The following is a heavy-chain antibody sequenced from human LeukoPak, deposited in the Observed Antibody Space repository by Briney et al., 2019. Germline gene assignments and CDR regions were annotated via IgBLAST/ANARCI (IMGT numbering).Heavy chain of an antibody. CDR2: IIPIFGTA. V-gene: IGHV1-69*13. Sequence: SVKVSCKASGGTFSSYAISWVRQAPGQGLEWMGGIIPIFGTANYAQKFQGRVTITADESTSTAYMELSSLRSEDTAVYYCAREVRDDSSGYCYPFDYRGQGTLVTVSS. CDR1: GGTFSSYA. CDR3: AREVRDDSSGYCYPFDY. D-gene: IGHD3-22*01. J-gene: IGHJ4*02.